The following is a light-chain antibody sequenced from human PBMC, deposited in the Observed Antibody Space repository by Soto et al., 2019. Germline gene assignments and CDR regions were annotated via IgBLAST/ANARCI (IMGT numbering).Light chain of an antibody. V-gene: IGKV2-28*01. J-gene: IGKJ1*01. Sequence: DIVMTQSPLSLPVTPGEPASISCRSSQSLLHSNGYNYLDWYLQKPGQSPQLLIYWGSNRASGVPDRFSGRGSGTDFTLKINRVEAEDVGVYFCMQGLQSPTTFGQGTKVEIK. CDR1: QSLLHSNGYNY. CDR3: MQGLQSPTT. CDR2: WGS.